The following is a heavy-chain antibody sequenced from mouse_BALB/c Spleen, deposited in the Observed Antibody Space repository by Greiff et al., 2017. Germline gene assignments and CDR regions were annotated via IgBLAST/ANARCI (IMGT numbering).Heavy chain of an antibody. D-gene: IGHD2-10*01. CDR1: GYSFTGYN. V-gene: IGHV1S135*01. CDR2: IDPYNGGT. Sequence: QLQESGPELGKPGASVKISCKASGYSFTGYNMYWVKQSHRKSLEWIGYIDPYNGGTSYNQKSKGKATLTVDKSSSTAYMHLNSLTSEDSAIYYCARAYYGNSGFAYWGQGTLVTVSA. CDR3: ARAYYGNSGFAY. J-gene: IGHJ3*01.